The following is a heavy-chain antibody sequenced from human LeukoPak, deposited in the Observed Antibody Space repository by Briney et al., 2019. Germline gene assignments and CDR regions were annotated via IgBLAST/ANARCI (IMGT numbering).Heavy chain of an antibody. D-gene: IGHD3-3*01. Sequence: ASETLSLTCSVSDYSISSGYYWGWIRQPPGKGLEWIANIFLGGNTYYNPSLQSRISISVDKSKNQFSLNLNSVTAADTAIYYCARASDGIRFSEWPIFDYWGQGIPVTVSS. V-gene: IGHV4-38-2*02. CDR3: ARASDGIRFSEWPIFDY. CDR1: DYSISSGYY. J-gene: IGHJ4*02. CDR2: IFLGGNT.